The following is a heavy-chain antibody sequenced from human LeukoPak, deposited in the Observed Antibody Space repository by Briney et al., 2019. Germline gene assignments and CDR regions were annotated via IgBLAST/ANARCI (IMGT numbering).Heavy chain of an antibody. CDR1: GYTFTDYY. CDR2: VDPEDGET. D-gene: IGHD3-22*01. V-gene: IGHV1-69-2*01. Sequence: ATVKISCKVSGYTFTDYYMRWVQQAPGKGLEWMGLVDPEDGETIYAEKFQGRVTITADTSTDTAYMELSSLRSEDTAVYYCATGPNYYYDSSGQPQALYMDVWGKGTTVTVSS. J-gene: IGHJ6*03. CDR3: ATGPNYYYDSSGQPQALYMDV.